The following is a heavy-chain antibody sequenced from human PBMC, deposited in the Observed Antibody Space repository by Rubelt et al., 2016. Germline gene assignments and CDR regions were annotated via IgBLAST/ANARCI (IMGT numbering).Heavy chain of an antibody. D-gene: IGHD3-10*01. V-gene: IGHV4-34*01. CDR2: INFSGTT. Sequence: QVQLQQWGAGLLKPSETLSLTCAVYGGSFSGYYWSWIRQPPGKGLEWIGSINFSGTTHYNPSLKSRVTISVDTSKRQFSLKLGSVTAADTAVYYCARQIGGVAPIDHWGQGTLVIVSS. CDR1: GGSFSGYY. CDR3: ARQIGGVAPIDH. J-gene: IGHJ4*02.